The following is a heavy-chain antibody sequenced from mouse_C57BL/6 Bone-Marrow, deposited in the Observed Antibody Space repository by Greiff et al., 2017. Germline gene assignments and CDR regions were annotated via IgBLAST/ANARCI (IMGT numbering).Heavy chain of an antibody. J-gene: IGHJ2*01. Sequence: EVQLQQSGPGLVKPSQSLSLTCSVTGYSITSGYYWNWIRHFPGNKLEWMGYISYDGSNNYNPSLKNRISITRDTSKNQFFLKLNSVTTEDTATYYCAREEGYWGQGTTLTVSS. CDR3: AREEGY. CDR1: GYSITSGYY. V-gene: IGHV3-6*01. CDR2: ISYDGSN.